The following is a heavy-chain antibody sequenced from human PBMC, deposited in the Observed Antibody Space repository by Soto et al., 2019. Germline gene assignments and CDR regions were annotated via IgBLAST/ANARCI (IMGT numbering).Heavy chain of an antibody. V-gene: IGHV4-34*01. D-gene: IGHD3-22*01. CDR3: ARVRYYDSSGYYASGLDY. Sequence: SETLSLTCAVYGGSFSGYYWSWIRQPPGKGLEWIGEINHSGSTNYNPSLKSRVTISVDTSKNQFSLKLSSVTAADTAVYYCARVRYYDSSGYYASGLDYWGQGTLVTVSS. J-gene: IGHJ4*02. CDR2: INHSGST. CDR1: GGSFSGYY.